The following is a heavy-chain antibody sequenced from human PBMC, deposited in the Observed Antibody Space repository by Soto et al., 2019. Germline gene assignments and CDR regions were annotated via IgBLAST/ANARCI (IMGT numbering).Heavy chain of an antibody. CDR1: GGTFSSYA. CDR3: ARDNSKYSSSSSWFDP. CDR2: IIPIFGTA. D-gene: IGHD6-6*01. Sequence: QVQLVQSGAEVKKPGSSVKVSCKASGGTFSSYAISWVRQAPGQGLEWMGGIIPIFGTANYAQKFQGRVTITADESTSTDYRELSSLRSEDTAVYYCARDNSKYSSSSSWFDPWGQGTLVTVSS. J-gene: IGHJ5*02. V-gene: IGHV1-69*01.